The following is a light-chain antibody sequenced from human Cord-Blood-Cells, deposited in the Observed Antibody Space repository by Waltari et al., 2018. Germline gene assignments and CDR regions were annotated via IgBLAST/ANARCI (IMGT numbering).Light chain of an antibody. J-gene: IGLJ3*02. Sequence: QSALTQPASVSVSPGQSITISCPGTSSDVGSYNLVPWYQQHPGKAPKLMIYEGSKRPSGVSNRFSGSKSGNTASLTISGLQAEDEADYYCCSYAGSSTWVFGGGTKLTVL. V-gene: IGLV2-23*01. CDR1: SSDVGSYNL. CDR2: EGS. CDR3: CSYAGSSTWV.